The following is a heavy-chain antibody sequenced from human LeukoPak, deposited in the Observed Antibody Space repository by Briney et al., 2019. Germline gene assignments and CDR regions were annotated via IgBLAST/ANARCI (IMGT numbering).Heavy chain of an antibody. D-gene: IGHD3-16*01. CDR1: GFPFRSHS. V-gene: IGHV3-21*01. CDR2: IDARGTYT. J-gene: IGHJ4*02. Sequence: GGSLRLSRATSGFPFRSHSMNWVRQAPGKGLEWVSCIDARGTYTYYAAAVRGRFTISRDNTHSSLFLQMNSLRAEDTAMYYCAPYAGLDSWGQGTLVTVSS. CDR3: APYAGLDS.